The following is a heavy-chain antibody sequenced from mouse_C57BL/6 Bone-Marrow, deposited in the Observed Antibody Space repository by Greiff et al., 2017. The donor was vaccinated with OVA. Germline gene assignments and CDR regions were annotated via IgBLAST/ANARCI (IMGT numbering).Heavy chain of an antibody. CDR2: ISSGGSYT. V-gene: IGHV5-6*01. Sequence: EVKLVESGGDLVKPGGSLKLSCAASGFTFSSYGMSWVRQTPDKRLEWVATISSGGSYTYYPDSVKGRFTISRDNAKNTLYLQMSSLKSEDTAMYYCARHRDWYFDVWGTGTTVTVSS. D-gene: IGHD3-3*01. CDR1: GFTFSSYG. CDR3: ARHRDWYFDV. J-gene: IGHJ1*03.